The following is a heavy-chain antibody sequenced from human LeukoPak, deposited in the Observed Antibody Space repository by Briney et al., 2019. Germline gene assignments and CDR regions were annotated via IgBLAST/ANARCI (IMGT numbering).Heavy chain of an antibody. CDR3: AGAAWDKGDLYAGTYS. J-gene: IGHJ5*02. V-gene: IGHV4-39*07. D-gene: IGHD1-7*01. CDR2: INHSGST. Sequence: PSETLSLTCTVSGGSISSSSYYWGWIRQPPGKGLEWIGEINHSGSTNYNPSLKSRVTISVDTSKNQISLQLSSVTPEDTAVYYCAGAAWDKGDLYAGTYSWGQGTLVTVSS. CDR1: GGSISSSSYY.